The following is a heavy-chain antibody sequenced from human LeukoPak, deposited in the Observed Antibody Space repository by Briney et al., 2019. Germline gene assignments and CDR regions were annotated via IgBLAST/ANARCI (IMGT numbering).Heavy chain of an antibody. CDR2: INSDGSST. J-gene: IGHJ4*02. CDR3: ARGEPYYYDSSGYPEPDFDY. V-gene: IGHV3-74*01. Sequence: PGGSLRLSCAASGSTFSRYWMHWVRQAPGKGLVWVSRINSDGSSTSYADSVKGRFTISRDNAKNSLYLQMNSLRAEDTAVYYCARGEPYYYDSSGYPEPDFDYWGQGTLVTVSS. CDR1: GSTFSRYW. D-gene: IGHD3-22*01.